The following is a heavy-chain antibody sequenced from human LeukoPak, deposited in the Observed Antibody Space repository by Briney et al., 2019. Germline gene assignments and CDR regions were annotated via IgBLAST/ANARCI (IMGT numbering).Heavy chain of an antibody. CDR3: ARDDRVTAPTY. V-gene: IGHV4-34*01. Sequence: SETLSLTCAVYGGSFSGYYWSWIRQPPGKGLEWIGSIYYSGSTYYNPSLKSRVTISVDTSENQFSLKLRSVTAADTAVYYCARDDRVTAPTYWGQGTLVAVSS. CDR2: IYYSGST. CDR1: GGSFSGYY. D-gene: IGHD1-1*01. J-gene: IGHJ4*02.